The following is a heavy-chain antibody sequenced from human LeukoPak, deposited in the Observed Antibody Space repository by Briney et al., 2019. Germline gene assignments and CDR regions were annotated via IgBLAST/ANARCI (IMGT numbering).Heavy chain of an antibody. J-gene: IGHJ4*02. V-gene: IGHV1-2*02. Sequence: ASVKVSCKASGYTFTGCYMHWVRQAPGQGLEWMGWINPNSGGTNYAQKFQGRVTMTRDTSISTAYMELSRLRSDDTAVYYCARVQGRVEWLLFGYWGQGTLVTVSS. D-gene: IGHD3-3*01. CDR2: INPNSGGT. CDR1: GYTFTGCY. CDR3: ARVQGRVEWLLFGY.